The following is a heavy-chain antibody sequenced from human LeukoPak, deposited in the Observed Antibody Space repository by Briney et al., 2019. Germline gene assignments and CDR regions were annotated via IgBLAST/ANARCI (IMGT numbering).Heavy chain of an antibody. CDR1: AYAFTSYD. D-gene: IGHD3-22*01. J-gene: IGHJ6*02. CDR2: MNPNGGNT. V-gene: IGHV1-8*02. Sequence: ASGYVSCKASAYAFTSYDNGRRRQASGQGIERKGWMNPNGGNTGYAQKFQGRVTMTRNTSISTAYMELSSLRSEDTAVYYCAGGGSGYDFYYYYYGMDGWGQGRTVTVSS. CDR3: AGGGSGYDFYYYYYGMDG.